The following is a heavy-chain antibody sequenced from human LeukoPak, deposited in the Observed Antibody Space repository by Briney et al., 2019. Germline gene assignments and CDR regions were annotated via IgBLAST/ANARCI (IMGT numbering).Heavy chain of an antibody. CDR1: GYTFTRND. D-gene: IGHD6-19*01. J-gene: IGHJ4*02. Sequence: GASVKVSCKTSGYTFTRNDINWVRQAPGQGLEWMGWINPDSGGTSNPQIFQGRVTMTRDTSINTAYMELSRLTSDDTAVYYCARDHGGSGWWVWGQGTLVTVSS. V-gene: IGHV1-2*02. CDR3: ARDHGGSGWWV. CDR2: INPDSGGT.